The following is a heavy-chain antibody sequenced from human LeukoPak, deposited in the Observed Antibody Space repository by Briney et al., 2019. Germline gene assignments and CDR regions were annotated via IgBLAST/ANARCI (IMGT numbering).Heavy chain of an antibody. J-gene: IGHJ4*02. CDR2: IYHSGGT. D-gene: IGHD6-13*01. CDR1: GYSISSGYY. CDR3: ARDQYSSSSRLFDY. V-gene: IGHV4-38-2*02. Sequence: SETLSLTCAVSGYSISSGYYWGWIRQPPGKGLEWIGSIYHSGGTYYNPSLKSRVTISVDTSKNQFSLKLSSVTAADTAVYYCARDQYSSSSRLFDYWGQGTLVTVSS.